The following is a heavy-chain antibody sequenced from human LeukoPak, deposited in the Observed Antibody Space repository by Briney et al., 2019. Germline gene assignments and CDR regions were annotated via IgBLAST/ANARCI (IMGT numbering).Heavy chain of an antibody. Sequence: SSVKVSCKASGYTFTSYGISWVGQAPGQGLEWMGWISAYNGNTNYAQKLQGRGTMTTDTSTSTAYMELRSLRSDDTAVYYCARGRSTVPAATRHNWFDPWGQGTLVTVSS. CDR2: ISAYNGNT. CDR3: ARGRSTVPAATRHNWFDP. J-gene: IGHJ5*02. V-gene: IGHV1-18*01. CDR1: GYTFTSYG. D-gene: IGHD2-2*01.